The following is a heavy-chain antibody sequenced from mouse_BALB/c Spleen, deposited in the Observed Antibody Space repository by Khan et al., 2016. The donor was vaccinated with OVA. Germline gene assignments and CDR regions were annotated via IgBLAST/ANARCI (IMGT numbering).Heavy chain of an antibody. Sequence: VQLKESGPGLVKPSQSLSLTCTVTGYSITSDYAWNWIRQFPGNKLEWMGYISYSGNTKYNPSLKSRISITRDTSKNQFFLQLNSVTIEDTATYYCARVYGGDFDYWGQGTTLTVPS. CDR1: GYSITSDYA. D-gene: IGHD1-1*01. J-gene: IGHJ2*01. V-gene: IGHV3-2*02. CDR2: ISYSGNT. CDR3: ARVYGGDFDY.